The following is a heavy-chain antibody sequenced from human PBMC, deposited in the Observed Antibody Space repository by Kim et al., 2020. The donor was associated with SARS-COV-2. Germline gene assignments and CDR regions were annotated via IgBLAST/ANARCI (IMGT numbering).Heavy chain of an antibody. V-gene: IGHV3-23*01. CDR3: AKKGLPSANLPPIFDC. CDR2: ISGGAENT. J-gene: IGHJ4*02. Sequence: GGSLRLSCAASGFTFSGYAMNWVRQAPGRGLEWISAISGGAENTYYADSVKGRFTVSRDNSKNTLYLQLNSLRAEDTAVHYCAKKGLPSANLPPIFDCWGQGTLVTVSS. CDR1: GFTFSGYA. D-gene: IGHD5-18*01.